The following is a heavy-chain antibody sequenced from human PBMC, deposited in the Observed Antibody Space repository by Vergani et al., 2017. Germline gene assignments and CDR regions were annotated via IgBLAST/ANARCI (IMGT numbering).Heavy chain of an antibody. Sequence: QVQLVESGGGVVQPGRSLRLSCAASGFTFSSYGMHWVRQAPGKGLEWGAVILYDGSNKYYADSVKGRFTISRDNSKTTLYLQMNSLRAEDTAVYYCAKDLEYSGGNWFDPWGQGTLVTVSS. CDR1: GFTFSSYG. V-gene: IGHV3-30*18. CDR3: AKDLEYSGGNWFDP. CDR2: ILYDGSNK. J-gene: IGHJ5*02. D-gene: IGHD5-18*01.